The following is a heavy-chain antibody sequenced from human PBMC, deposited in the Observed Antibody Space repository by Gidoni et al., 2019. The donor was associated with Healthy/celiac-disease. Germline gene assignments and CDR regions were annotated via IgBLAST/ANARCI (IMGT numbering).Heavy chain of an antibody. D-gene: IGHD3-22*01. CDR2: IYSGGST. Sequence: EVQLVETGGGLIQPGGSLRLSCAASGFTVSSNYMSWVRQAPGKGLEWVSVIYSGGSTYYADSVKGRFTISRDNSKNTLYLQMNSLRAEDTAVYYCARVLGYYDSSGYPLDYWGQGTLVTVSS. J-gene: IGHJ4*02. V-gene: IGHV3-53*02. CDR1: GFTVSSNY. CDR3: ARVLGYYDSSGYPLDY.